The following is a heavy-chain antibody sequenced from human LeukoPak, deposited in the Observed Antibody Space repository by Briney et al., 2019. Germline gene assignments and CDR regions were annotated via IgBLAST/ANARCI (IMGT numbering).Heavy chain of an antibody. D-gene: IGHD4-17*01. CDR1: GFTFSTYS. CDR3: ARDGSDYGDYYFDF. V-gene: IGHV3-48*02. Sequence: PGGSLRLSCAASGFTFSTYSMNWVRQAPGKGLEWISYISGSSSTKYYADSVKGRFTISRDNAKNSLYLQMNSLSDEDTAVYYCARDGSDYGDYYFDFWGQGTLVTVSS. CDR2: ISGSSSTK. J-gene: IGHJ4*02.